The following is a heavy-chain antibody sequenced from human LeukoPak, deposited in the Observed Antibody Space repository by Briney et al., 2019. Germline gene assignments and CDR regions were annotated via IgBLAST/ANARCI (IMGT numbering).Heavy chain of an antibody. V-gene: IGHV4-34*01. CDR2: INHSGST. CDR3: ARRSGGSYYFDY. CDR1: GRSFSGYY. D-gene: IGHD2-15*01. J-gene: IGHJ4*02. Sequence: PSETLSLTCAVYGRSFSGYYWSWIRQPPGKGLEWIGEINHSGSTNYNPSLKSRVTISVDTSKNQFSLKLSSVTAEDTAVYYCARRSGGSYYFDYWGQGTLVTVSS.